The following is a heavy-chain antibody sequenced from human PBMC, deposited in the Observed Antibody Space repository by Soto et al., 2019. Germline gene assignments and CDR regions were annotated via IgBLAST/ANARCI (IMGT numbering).Heavy chain of an antibody. CDR1: GYTFTSYA. CDR3: ARGLGLYYCDY. D-gene: IGHD1-26*01. V-gene: IGHV1-3*01. Sequence: QVQLVQSGAEVKKPGASVKVSCKASGYTFTSYAMHWVRQAPGQRLEWMGWINAGNGNTKYSQKFQGSVTITRDTSASTAYMELSSLRSEDTAVYYCARGLGLYYCDYWGQGTLVTVSS. J-gene: IGHJ4*02. CDR2: INAGNGNT.